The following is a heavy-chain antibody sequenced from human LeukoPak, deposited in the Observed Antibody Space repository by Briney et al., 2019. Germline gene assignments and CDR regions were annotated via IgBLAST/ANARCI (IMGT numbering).Heavy chain of an antibody. D-gene: IGHD1-26*01. V-gene: IGHV3-74*01. J-gene: IGHJ4*02. CDR3: AREKWELGGMDY. Sequence: GGSLRLSCAASGFTFSSYWMHWVRQAPGKGLVWVSRINSDGSSTSYADSVKGRFTISRDNAKNTLYLQMNSLRAEDTAAYYCAREKWELGGMDYWGQGTLVTVSS. CDR2: INSDGSST. CDR1: GFTFSSYW.